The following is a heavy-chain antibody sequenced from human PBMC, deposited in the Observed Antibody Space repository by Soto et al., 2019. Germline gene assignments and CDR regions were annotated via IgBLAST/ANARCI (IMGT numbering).Heavy chain of an antibody. D-gene: IGHD3-10*01. CDR2: ISGSGGST. Sequence: GGSLRLSCAASGFTFSSYAMSWVRQAPGKGLEWVSAISGSGGSTYYADSVKGRFTISRDNSKNTLYLQMNSLRAEDTAVYYCAKDRYYYGSGSYYKPNWFDPWGQGTLVTVSS. CDR3: AKDRYYYGSGSYYKPNWFDP. J-gene: IGHJ5*02. CDR1: GFTFSSYA. V-gene: IGHV3-23*01.